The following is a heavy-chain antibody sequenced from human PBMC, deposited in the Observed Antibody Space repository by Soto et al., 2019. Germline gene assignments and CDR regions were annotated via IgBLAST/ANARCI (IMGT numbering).Heavy chain of an antibody. CDR3: ARGGGPYVWFNEF. CDR2: IIPIFGTA. J-gene: IGHJ4*02. V-gene: IGHV1-69*13. CDR1: GGTFSSYA. D-gene: IGHD2-21*01. Sequence: SVKVSCKASGGTFSSYAISWVRQAPGQGLEWMGGIIPIFGTANYAQKFQGRVTITADESTSTAYMELSSLTSGDTAMYYCARGGGPYVWFNEFWGQGTLVTVSS.